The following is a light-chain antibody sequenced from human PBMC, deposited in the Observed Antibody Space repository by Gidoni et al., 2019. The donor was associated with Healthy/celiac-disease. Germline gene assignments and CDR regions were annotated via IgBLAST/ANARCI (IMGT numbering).Light chain of an antibody. V-gene: IGLV7-46*01. CDR2: DTS. CDR3: LLSYSGARPV. CDR1: TGAVTSGHY. J-gene: IGLJ2*01. Sequence: QAVVTQEPSLTVSTGGTVTLTCGSSTGAVTSGHYPYWFQQKPGQARRTLIYDTSNKHSWTPARFSGSLLGGKAALTLSGAQPEDEAEYYCLLSYSGARPVFGGGTKLTVL.